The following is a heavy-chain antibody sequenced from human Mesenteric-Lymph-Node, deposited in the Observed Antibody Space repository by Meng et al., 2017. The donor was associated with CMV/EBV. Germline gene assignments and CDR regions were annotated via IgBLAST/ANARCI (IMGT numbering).Heavy chain of an antibody. J-gene: IGHJ4*02. CDR3: ARDVWGALDY. CDR2: IWYDGSKK. V-gene: IGHV3-30*02. D-gene: IGHD3-16*01. Sequence: GESLKISCAASGFTFSRSGMHWVRQAPGKGLEWVAFIWYDGSKKYYADSIKGRFIISRDNTENTLFLQMNSLRLEDTAVYHCARDVWGALDYWGQGTLVTVSS. CDR1: GFTFSRSG.